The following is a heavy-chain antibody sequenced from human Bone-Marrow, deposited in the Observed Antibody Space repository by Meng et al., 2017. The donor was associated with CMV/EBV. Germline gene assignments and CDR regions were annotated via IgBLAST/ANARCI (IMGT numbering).Heavy chain of an antibody. D-gene: IGHD3-10*01. CDR1: GGSISSYY. J-gene: IGHJ4*02. CDR3: ARLRMVRGVTAIDY. CDR2: IYYSGST. V-gene: IGHV4-59*01. Sequence: SETLSLTCTVSGGSISSYYWSWIRQPPGKGLEWIGYIYYSGSTNYNPSLKSRVTISVDTSKNQFSLKLSSVTAADTAVYYCARLRMVRGVTAIDYWGQGTRVTGSS.